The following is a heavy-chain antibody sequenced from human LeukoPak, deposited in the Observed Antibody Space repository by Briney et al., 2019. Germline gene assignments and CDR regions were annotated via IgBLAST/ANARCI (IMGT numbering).Heavy chain of an antibody. J-gene: IGHJ2*01. Sequence: SETLSLTCTVSGGSLSGYYWSWIRQSPGEGPEWIGEINHSGSTHYNPSLESRVVISVDTSKNQFSLKLTSVTAADMAVYYCARLSRITIFGMVPTGYFDLWGRGTLVIVSS. CDR3: ARLSRITIFGMVPTGYFDL. D-gene: IGHD3-3*01. CDR2: INHSGST. CDR1: GGSLSGYY. V-gene: IGHV4-34*01.